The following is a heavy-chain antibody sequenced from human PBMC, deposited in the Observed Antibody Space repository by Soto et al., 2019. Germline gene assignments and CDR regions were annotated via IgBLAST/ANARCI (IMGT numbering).Heavy chain of an antibody. CDR2: SIPIQGRA. CDR1: GGSFISYI. Sequence: QVQLVQSGAEVRKPGSSVKVSCEASGGSFISYIFTWVRQAPGQGLEWMGRSIPIQGRADYALKFQDRVTITADRSTQTVYMELRSLRPEATALYYCAKSLVFVDHAYMDVWGTGTPVTVSS. J-gene: IGHJ6*03. V-gene: IGHV1-69*02. CDR3: AKSLVFVDHAYMDV. D-gene: IGHD2-21*01.